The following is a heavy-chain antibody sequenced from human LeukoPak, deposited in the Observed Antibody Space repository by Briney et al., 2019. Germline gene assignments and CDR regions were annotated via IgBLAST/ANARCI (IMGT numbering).Heavy chain of an antibody. V-gene: IGHV1-2*02. J-gene: IGHJ4*02. D-gene: IGHD3-22*01. CDR1: RYTFTGYY. CDR3: ARVNDYYDSSGYYYEFDY. Sequence: GASVKVSCKASRYTFTGYYMHWVRQAPGQGLEWMGWINPNSGGTNYAQKFQGRVTMTRDTSISTAYMELSRLRSDDTAVYYCARVNDYYDSSGYYYEFDYWGQGTLVTVSS. CDR2: INPNSGGT.